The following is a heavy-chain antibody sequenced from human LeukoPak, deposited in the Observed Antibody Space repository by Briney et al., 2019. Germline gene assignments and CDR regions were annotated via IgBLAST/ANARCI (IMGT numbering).Heavy chain of an antibody. D-gene: IGHD3-10*01. J-gene: IGHJ4*02. V-gene: IGHV1-8*01. CDR2: MNPNSGST. CDR1: GYTFTSYD. Sequence: ASVKVSCKASGYTFTSYDINWVRQATGQGLEWMGWMNPNSGSTGYAQKFQGRVTMTRNTSISTAYMELNSLRSEDTAMYYCARRRSGSYERWDYWGQGTLVTVSS. CDR3: ARRRSGSYERWDY.